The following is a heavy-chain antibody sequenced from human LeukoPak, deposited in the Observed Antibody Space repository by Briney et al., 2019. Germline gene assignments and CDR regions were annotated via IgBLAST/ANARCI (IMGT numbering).Heavy chain of an antibody. Sequence: GGSLRLSCAASGFTFSSYGMHWVRQAPGKGLEWVAFIRYDGSNKYHVDSVKGRFTISRDNSKNTLYLQMNSLRPEDTAVYYCAKDGRTTATYWGQGTLVTVSS. CDR2: IRYDGSNK. D-gene: IGHD4-11*01. J-gene: IGHJ4*02. V-gene: IGHV3-30*02. CDR1: GFTFSSYG. CDR3: AKDGRTTATY.